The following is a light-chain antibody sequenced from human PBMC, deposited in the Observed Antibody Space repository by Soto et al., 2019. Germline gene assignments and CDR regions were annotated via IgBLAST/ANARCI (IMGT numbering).Light chain of an antibody. V-gene: IGKV1-9*01. Sequence: DIQLTQSPSFLSASVGDRVTITCRASQGTSSYLAWYQQKPGKAPNLLIYATSTLQSGVPSRFSGSGSGTDFTLTISNLQPEDFASYYCQQLYSYRLTFGGGTKVEIK. CDR3: QQLYSYRLT. CDR1: QGTSSY. J-gene: IGKJ4*01. CDR2: ATS.